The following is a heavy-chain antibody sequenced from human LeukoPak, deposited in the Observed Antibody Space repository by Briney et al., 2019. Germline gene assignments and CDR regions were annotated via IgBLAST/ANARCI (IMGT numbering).Heavy chain of an antibody. CDR3: ARGAHGDVVVSGGNWFDP. CDR2: INPNSGGT. D-gene: IGHD2-21*01. Sequence: GASVKVSCKASGYTFTRYYMHWVRQAPGQGLEWMGRINPNSGGTNYAQKFQGRVTMTRDTSISTAYMELSRLRSDDTAVYYCARGAHGDVVVSGGNWFDPWGQGTLVTVSS. V-gene: IGHV1-2*06. CDR1: GYTFTRYY. J-gene: IGHJ5*02.